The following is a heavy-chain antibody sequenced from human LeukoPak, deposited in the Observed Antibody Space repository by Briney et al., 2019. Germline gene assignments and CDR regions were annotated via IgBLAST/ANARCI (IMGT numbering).Heavy chain of an antibody. CDR2: ISASGGST. V-gene: IGHV3-23*01. CDR1: GFTFSSYE. Sequence: GGSLRLSCAASGFTFSSYEMNWVRQAPGKGLEWVSGISASGGSTYYPDSVKDRFTTSRDNSKSTLYLQINSLRDEDTAVYYCAKSGSKLSAQYYFDYWGQGTLVMVSS. CDR3: AKSGSKLSAQYYFDY. J-gene: IGHJ4*02. D-gene: IGHD3-10*01.